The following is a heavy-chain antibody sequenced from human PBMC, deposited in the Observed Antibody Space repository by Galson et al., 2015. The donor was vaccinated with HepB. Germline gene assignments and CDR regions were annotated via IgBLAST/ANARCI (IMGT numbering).Heavy chain of an antibody. Sequence: ATLSLTCTVSGGSISSYYWSWIRQPPGKGLEWIGYIYYSGSTNYNPSLKSRVTISVDTSKNQFSLKLSSVTAADTAVYYCARGGVVTAIPFFDYWGQGTLVTVSS. J-gene: IGHJ4*02. CDR2: IYYSGST. D-gene: IGHD2-21*02. CDR1: GGSISSYY. V-gene: IGHV4-59*01. CDR3: ARGGVVTAIPFFDY.